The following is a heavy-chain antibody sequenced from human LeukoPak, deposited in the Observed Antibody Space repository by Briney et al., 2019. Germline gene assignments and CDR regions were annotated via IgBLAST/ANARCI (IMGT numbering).Heavy chain of an antibody. V-gene: IGHV3-21*01. J-gene: IGHJ4*02. CDR2: ISSSSSYI. D-gene: IGHD3-10*01. CDR3: ARRGDGSGSYYLDGYYFDY. CDR1: GFTFSSYS. Sequence: GGSLRLSGAASGFTFSSYSMNWVRQAPGKGLEWVSSISSSSSYIYYADSVKGQFTISRDNAKNSLYLQMNSLRAEDTAVYYCARRGDGSGSYYLDGYYFDYWGQGTLVTVSS.